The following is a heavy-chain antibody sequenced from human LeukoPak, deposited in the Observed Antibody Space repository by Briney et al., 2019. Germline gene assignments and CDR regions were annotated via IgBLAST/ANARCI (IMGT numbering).Heavy chain of an antibody. D-gene: IGHD3-10*01. J-gene: IGHJ6*04. CDR2: ISGSGGST. CDR3: ARSTMVRGVIYYYYGMDV. CDR1: GFTFSSYA. Sequence: PSGGSLRLSCAASGFTFSSYAMSWVRQAPGKGLEWVSAISGSGGSTYYADSVKGRFTISRDNSKNTLYLQMNSLRSEDTAVYYCARSTMVRGVIYYYYGMDVWGKGTTVTVSS. V-gene: IGHV3-23*01.